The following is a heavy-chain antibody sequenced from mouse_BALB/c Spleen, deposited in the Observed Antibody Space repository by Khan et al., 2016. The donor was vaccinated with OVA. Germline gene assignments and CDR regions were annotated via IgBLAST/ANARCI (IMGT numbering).Heavy chain of an antibody. CDR1: GLTFTNYG. D-gene: IGHD2-14*01. Sequence: QIQLVQSGPELKKPGETVQISCKASGLTFTNYGMNRVKQAPGKGLKWMGWINTYTGEPTFADDFKGRFAFSLETSASTAYLQINSLKNEDTATYFCARVGYNGTMDCWGQGTSVTVSS. CDR3: ARVGYNGTMDC. V-gene: IGHV9-3-1*01. J-gene: IGHJ4*01. CDR2: INTYTGEP.